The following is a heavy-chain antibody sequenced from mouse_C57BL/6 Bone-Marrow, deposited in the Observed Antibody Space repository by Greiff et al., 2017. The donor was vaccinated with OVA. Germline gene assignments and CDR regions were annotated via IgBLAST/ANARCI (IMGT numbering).Heavy chain of an antibody. D-gene: IGHD3-2*02. V-gene: IGHV1-69*01. Sequence: QVQLQQPGAELVMPGASVKLSCKASGYTFTSYWMHWVKQRPGQGLEWIGEIDPSDSYTNYNQKFKGKSTLTVDKSSTTAYMQLSSLTSEDSAVDYCAGSRGGSGYGAWFAYWGQGTLVTVSA. CDR3: AGSRGGSGYGAWFAY. CDR1: GYTFTSYW. J-gene: IGHJ3*01. CDR2: IDPSDSYT.